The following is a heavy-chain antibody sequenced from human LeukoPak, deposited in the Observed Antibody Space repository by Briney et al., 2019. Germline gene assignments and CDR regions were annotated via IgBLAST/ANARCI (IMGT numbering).Heavy chain of an antibody. CDR3: VRVEIGTYHGMDV. Sequence: PGGSLRLSCAASGFSFSRYWMHWVRQAPGEGLVWVSRIKTDGTITNYADSVKGRFTISRDNAKNTLYLQMNSLRVEDTAVYYCVRVEIGTYHGMDVWGQGATVTVSS. J-gene: IGHJ6*02. CDR2: IKTDGTIT. V-gene: IGHV3-74*01. CDR1: GFSFSRYW. D-gene: IGHD2-2*01.